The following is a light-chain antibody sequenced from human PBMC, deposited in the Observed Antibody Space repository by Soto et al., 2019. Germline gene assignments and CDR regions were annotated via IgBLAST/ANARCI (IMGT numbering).Light chain of an antibody. CDR1: QSVDNNY. V-gene: IGKV3-20*01. J-gene: IGKJ4*01. CDR3: QQYGGSPLT. CDR2: GAS. Sequence: ETVLTQSPGTLSLSPGERATLSCRASQSVDNNYLAWYQFKRGQAPSLLIYGASTRATGIPDRFSGSGSGTDFSLTISRLEPEDFAVYYCQQYGGSPLTFGGGTKVEIK.